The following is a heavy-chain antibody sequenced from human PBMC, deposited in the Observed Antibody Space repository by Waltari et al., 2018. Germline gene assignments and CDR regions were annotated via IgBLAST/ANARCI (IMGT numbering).Heavy chain of an antibody. CDR2: INHSGST. CDR1: GGSFSGYY. J-gene: IGHJ4*02. CDR3: ARETEEVVGYDY. Sequence: QVQLQQWGAGLLTPSETLSLTCTVYGGSFSGYYWIWIRQPPGKGLEWIGEINHSGSTNYNPSLKSRVTISVDTSKNQFSLKLSSVTAADTAVYYCARETEEVVGYDYWGQGTLVTVSS. D-gene: IGHD2-8*02. V-gene: IGHV4-34*01.